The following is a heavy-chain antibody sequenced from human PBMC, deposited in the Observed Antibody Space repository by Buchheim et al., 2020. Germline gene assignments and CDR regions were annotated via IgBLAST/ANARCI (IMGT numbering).Heavy chain of an antibody. V-gene: IGHV3-23*01. Sequence: EVQLLESGGGLVQPGGSLRLSCAASGFTFSSYAMSWVRQAPGKGLEWVSAISGSGGSTYYADSVKGRFTISRDNSTNTLYPQMNSLRAEDTAVYYCAKDGTLCGGGSCYPGDWYFDLWGRGTL. D-gene: IGHD2-15*01. J-gene: IGHJ2*01. CDR2: ISGSGGST. CDR3: AKDGTLCGGGSCYPGDWYFDL. CDR1: GFTFSSYA.